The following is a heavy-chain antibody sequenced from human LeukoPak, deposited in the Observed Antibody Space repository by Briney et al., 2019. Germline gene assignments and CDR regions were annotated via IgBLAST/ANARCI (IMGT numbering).Heavy chain of an antibody. V-gene: IGHV4-39*01. J-gene: IGHJ4*02. D-gene: IGHD3-22*01. CDR1: GGSISSGPYY. CDR2: IYYGENT. CDR3: ARRDDSSGYHKIFDY. Sequence: PSETLSLTCTVSGGSISSGPYYWGWIRQPPGKGLEWIGNIYYGENTYYNPSIKSRVTISIDTSKNQFYLKLSSLTAADTAVYYCARRDDSSGYHKIFDYWGPGTLVTVSS.